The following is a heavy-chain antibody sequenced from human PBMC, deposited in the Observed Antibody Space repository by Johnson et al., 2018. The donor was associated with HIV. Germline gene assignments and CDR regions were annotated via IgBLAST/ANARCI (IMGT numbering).Heavy chain of an antibody. CDR3: ARGRGALDI. CDR2: ISYDGSNK. J-gene: IGHJ3*02. Sequence: QVQLVESGGGVVQPGRSLRLSCAASGFTFSSYAMHWVRQAPGKGLEWVAVISYDGSNKYYADSVKGRFTISRDNSKNTLYLQMNSLRAEDTAVYYCARGRGALDIGGQGTMVTVSS. V-gene: IGHV3-30*04. D-gene: IGHD3-16*01. CDR1: GFTFSSYA.